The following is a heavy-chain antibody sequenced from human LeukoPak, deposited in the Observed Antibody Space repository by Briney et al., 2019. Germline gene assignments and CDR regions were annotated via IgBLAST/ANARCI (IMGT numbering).Heavy chain of an antibody. J-gene: IGHJ3*02. D-gene: IGHD3-22*01. CDR2: ISGSGGST. V-gene: IGHV3-23*01. CDR3: ARGLLTYYYDSRGDSDAFDI. Sequence: PGGSLRLSCAASGFTFSSYAMSWVRQAPGKGLEWVSAISGSGGSTYYADSVKGRFTISRDNSKNTLYLQMNSLRAEDTAVYYCARGLLTYYYDSRGDSDAFDIWGQGTMVTVSS. CDR1: GFTFSSYA.